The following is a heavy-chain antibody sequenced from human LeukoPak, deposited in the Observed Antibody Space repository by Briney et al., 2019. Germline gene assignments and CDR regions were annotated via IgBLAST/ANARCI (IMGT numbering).Heavy chain of an antibody. CDR3: ARPSGSVTIFGVVDYFDY. Sequence: GGSLRLSCQVSGFTFSSYGMNWVRQAPGKGLDWVASVAYDGSNENYAESVKGRFNISRDNSKNMLYLQMNSLRAEDTAVYFCARPSGSVTIFGVVDYFDYWGPGTLVTVSS. D-gene: IGHD3-3*01. V-gene: IGHV3-30*04. CDR1: GFTFSSYG. CDR2: VAYDGSNE. J-gene: IGHJ4*02.